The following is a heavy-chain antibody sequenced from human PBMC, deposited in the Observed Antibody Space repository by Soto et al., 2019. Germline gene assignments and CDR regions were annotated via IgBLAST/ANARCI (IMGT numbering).Heavy chain of an antibody. J-gene: IGHJ4*02. CDR1: GGSGRSSSYY. V-gene: IGHV4-39*01. Sequence: PSEPLSLTWTVAGGSGRSSSYYWGWNRQPPGKGLEWIGSIFYSGRPHYNPSLKTRLTVSLDTSKNRFSLKLSSVTAADTATYFCARQSGAMAYYFDSWGQGTQVTVSS. CDR3: ARQSGAMAYYFDS. D-gene: IGHD4-17*01. CDR2: IFYSGRP.